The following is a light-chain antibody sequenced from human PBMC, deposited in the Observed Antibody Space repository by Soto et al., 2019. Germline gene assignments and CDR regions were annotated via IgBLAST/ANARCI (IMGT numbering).Light chain of an antibody. Sequence: QSALTQPASVSGTPGQSITISCTGTSSDVGGYNYVSWYQQQPGKAPKLMIYDVSNRPSGVSNRFSGSKSCNTASLTISGIQVEDQSDYYCSSYTSSSLYVFGTGTKVTL. CDR2: DVS. CDR3: SSYTSSSLYV. J-gene: IGLJ1*01. CDR1: SSDVGGYNY. V-gene: IGLV2-14*01.